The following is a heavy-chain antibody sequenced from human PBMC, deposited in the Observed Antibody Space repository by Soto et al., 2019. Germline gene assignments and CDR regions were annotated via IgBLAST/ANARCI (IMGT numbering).Heavy chain of an antibody. V-gene: IGHV1-69*01. CDR3: ARGGLLYIYYYYGMDV. Sequence: QVQLVQSGAEVKKPGSSVKVSCTASGGTFSSYAISWVRQAPGQGLEWMGGIIPIFGTANYAQKFQGRVTITADESTSTAYMELSSLRSEDTAVYYCARGGLLYIYYYYGMDVWGQGTTVTVSS. CDR1: GGTFSSYA. CDR2: IIPIFGTA. J-gene: IGHJ6*02. D-gene: IGHD3-10*01.